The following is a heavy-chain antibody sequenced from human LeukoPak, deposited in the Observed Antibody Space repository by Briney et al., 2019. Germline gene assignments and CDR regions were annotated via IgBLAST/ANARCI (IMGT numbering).Heavy chain of an antibody. CDR2: IYTGTST. CDR3: TRDPQMTSGYGMDV. D-gene: IGHD3-22*01. J-gene: IGHJ6*02. CDR1: GFIASSSY. V-gene: IGHV3-66*02. Sequence: GGSLRLSCAASGFIASSSYMNWVRQAPGKGLEWVSVIYTGTSTYYADSVKGRFTISRDDSKNTVYLQMNSPRPEDRGVYYCTRDPQMTSGYGMDVWGQGTTVAVS.